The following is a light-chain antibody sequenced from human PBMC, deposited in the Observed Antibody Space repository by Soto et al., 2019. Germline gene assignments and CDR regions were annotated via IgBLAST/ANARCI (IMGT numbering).Light chain of an antibody. CDR2: EDN. CDR1: TSSIGAGYD. Sequence: QSVLTQPPSVSGAPGQRVTISCTGSTSSIGAGYDVHWYQQVPGTSPKLLIYEDNNRPSGVPDRFSGSKSGTSASLAITGLQAEDEADYYCQSSDSTLSRYVFGAGTKVT. CDR3: QSSDSTLSRYV. J-gene: IGLJ1*01. V-gene: IGLV1-40*01.